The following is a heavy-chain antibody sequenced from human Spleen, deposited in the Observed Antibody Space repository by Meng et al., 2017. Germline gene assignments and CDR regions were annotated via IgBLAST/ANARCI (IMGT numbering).Heavy chain of an antibody. J-gene: IGHJ4*02. D-gene: IGHD3-16*01. V-gene: IGHV3-53*01. CDR1: GFTVSSNY. Sequence: GESLKISCAASGFTVSSNYMSWVRQAPGKGLEWVSVIYSGGSTYYADSVKGRFTISRDNSKNTLYLQMNTLRAEDTAVYYCARGLHYFEYWGQGTRVNGSS. CDR3: ARGLHYFEY. CDR2: IYSGGST.